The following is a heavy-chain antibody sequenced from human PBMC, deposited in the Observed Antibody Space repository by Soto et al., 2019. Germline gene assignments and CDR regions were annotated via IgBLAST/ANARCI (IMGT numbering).Heavy chain of an antibody. V-gene: IGHV1-69*13. Sequence: SSVKVSCKASGGTFSSYAISWVRQAPGQGLEWMGGIIPIFGTANYAQKFQGRVTITADESTSTAYMELSSLRSEDTAVYYCASVRKGSGYLFDYWGQGTLVTVSS. CDR2: IIPIFGTA. D-gene: IGHD3-22*01. CDR1: GGTFSSYA. CDR3: ASVRKGSGYLFDY. J-gene: IGHJ4*02.